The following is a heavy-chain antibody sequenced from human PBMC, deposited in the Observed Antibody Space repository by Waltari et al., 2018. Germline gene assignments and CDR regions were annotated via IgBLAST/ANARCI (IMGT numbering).Heavy chain of an antibody. V-gene: IGHV3-23*01. Sequence: EVQLLESGGGLVQPGGSLRLSCAASGFSFSNYDMALLPHAPGKGLEWVSGIRNSGGNTYYGDSVKGRFAISRDNSRNTLHLQMNGLRAEDTAIYYCTSWRVVAGTGWFDSWGQGTLVTVSS. CDR1: GFSFSNYD. CDR3: TSWRVVAGTGWFDS. D-gene: IGHD2-15*01. J-gene: IGHJ5*01. CDR2: IRNSGGNT.